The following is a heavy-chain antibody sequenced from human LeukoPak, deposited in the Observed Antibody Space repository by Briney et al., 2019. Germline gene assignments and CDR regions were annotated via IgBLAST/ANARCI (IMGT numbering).Heavy chain of an antibody. J-gene: IGHJ4*02. CDR2: IYYSGST. CDR3: ARYYDSSQGIDY. CDR1: GVSISSGEYY. V-gene: IGHV4-30-4*01. D-gene: IGHD3-22*01. Sequence: SETLSLTCTVSGVSISSGEYYWRWVRQPRGKGLGWIVYIYYSGSTYYNPSRKSRITISVDTSKNQFSLKLSSVSAADTAVYYCARYYDSSQGIDYWGQGTLVTVSS.